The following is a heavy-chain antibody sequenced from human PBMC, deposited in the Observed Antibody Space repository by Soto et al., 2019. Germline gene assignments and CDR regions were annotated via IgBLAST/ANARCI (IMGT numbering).Heavy chain of an antibody. CDR2: INHSGST. Sequence: SETLSLTCAVYGGCFSGYYWTWIRQPPGTGLEWIGEINHSGSTNYNPSLKSRVTISVDTSKNQFSLKLTSVTAADTAVYYCARDKITGLFDYWAQGTLVTVSS. D-gene: IGHD2-8*02. CDR1: GGCFSGYY. CDR3: ARDKITGLFDY. J-gene: IGHJ4*02. V-gene: IGHV4-34*01.